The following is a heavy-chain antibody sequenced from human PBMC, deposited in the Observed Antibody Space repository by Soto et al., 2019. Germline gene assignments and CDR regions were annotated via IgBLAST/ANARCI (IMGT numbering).Heavy chain of an antibody. Sequence: SETLSLTCAVYGGSFSGYYWSWIRQPPGKGLEWIGEINHSGSTNYNPSLKSRVTISVDTSKNQFSLKLSSVTAADTAVYYCARGIKVVPADPSGGSCCGFDYWGQGTLVTVSS. J-gene: IGHJ4*02. CDR1: GGSFSGYY. V-gene: IGHV4-34*01. D-gene: IGHD2-15*01. CDR2: INHSGST. CDR3: ARGIKVVPADPSGGSCCGFDY.